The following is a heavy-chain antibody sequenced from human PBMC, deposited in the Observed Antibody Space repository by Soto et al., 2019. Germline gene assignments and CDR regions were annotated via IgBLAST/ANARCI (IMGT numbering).Heavy chain of an antibody. V-gene: IGHV3-23*01. CDR2: VGGSGDST. J-gene: IGHJ4*02. CDR3: AKSPLGYCSGGSCYPPHYFDS. CDR1: GFTFSNYA. Sequence: EVQLLDSGGGLVQPGGSLRLSCAASGFTFSNYAMSWVRQAPGKGLEWVSGVGGSGDSTYYADSVKGRFTISRDNSKDTLYRQMNSLRAEDTAVYYCAKSPLGYCSGGSCYPPHYFDSWGQGTLVTVSS. D-gene: IGHD2-15*01.